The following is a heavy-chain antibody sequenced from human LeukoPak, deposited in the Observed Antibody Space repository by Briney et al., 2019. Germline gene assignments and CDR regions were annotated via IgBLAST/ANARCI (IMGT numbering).Heavy chain of an antibody. CDR3: ARETTMVRGVIPVNWFDP. J-gene: IGHJ5*02. Sequence: GSQKYYVDSVKRRSTISRDNAKNSLYLQMNSLRAEDTAVYYCARETTMVRGVIPVNWFDPWGQGTLVTVSS. CDR2: GSQK. V-gene: IGHV3-7*01. D-gene: IGHD3-10*01.